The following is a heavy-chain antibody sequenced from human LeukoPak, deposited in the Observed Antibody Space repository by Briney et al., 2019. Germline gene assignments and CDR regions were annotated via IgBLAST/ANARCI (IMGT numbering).Heavy chain of an antibody. D-gene: IGHD2-8*02. CDR2: ISGSGGRS. J-gene: IGHJ4*02. CDR1: GITLSNYG. CDR3: ARDPTGGNPAFFDY. V-gene: IGHV3-23*01. Sequence: GGSLRLSCAVSGITLSNYGMSWVRRAPGKGLEWVAGISGSGGRSNYADSVKGRFTISRDNSKNTLYLQMNSLRAEDTAVYYCARDPTGGNPAFFDYWGQGTLVTVSS.